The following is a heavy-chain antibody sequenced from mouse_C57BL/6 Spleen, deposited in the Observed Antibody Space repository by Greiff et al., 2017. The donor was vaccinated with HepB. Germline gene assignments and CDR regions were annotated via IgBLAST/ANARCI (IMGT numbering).Heavy chain of an antibody. CDR2: IYPGDGDT. CDR1: GYAFSSSW. Sequence: QVQLQQSGPELVKPGASVKISCKASGYAFSSSWMNWVKQRPGKGLEWIGRIYPGDGDTNYNGKFKGKATLTADKSSSTAYMQLSSLTSADSAVYFCARGNGNIDYWGQGTTLTVSS. D-gene: IGHD2-1*01. CDR3: ARGNGNIDY. V-gene: IGHV1-82*01. J-gene: IGHJ2*01.